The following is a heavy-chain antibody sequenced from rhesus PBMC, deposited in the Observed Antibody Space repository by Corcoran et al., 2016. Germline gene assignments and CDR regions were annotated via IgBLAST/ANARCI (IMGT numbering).Heavy chain of an antibody. CDR3: ARDRRGSDACDF. Sequence: QVKLQQWGDGLVKPSETLSLTCAVYGGSISGYYYWSWIRQPAGKGLEWIGYIYSNRASPKYNPSLKNRVTSAKDTSKNQFSLKLSSVTAADTAVYYCARDRRGSDACDFWGQGLRVTVSS. CDR1: GGSISGYYY. D-gene: IGHD6-31*01. CDR2: IYSNRASP. J-gene: IGHJ3*01. V-gene: IGHV4-73*01.